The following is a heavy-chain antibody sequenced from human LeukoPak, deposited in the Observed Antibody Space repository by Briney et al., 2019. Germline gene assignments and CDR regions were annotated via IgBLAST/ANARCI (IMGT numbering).Heavy chain of an antibody. CDR2: IWYDGSNK. D-gene: IGHD3-10*01. CDR1: GFTFSSYG. V-gene: IGHV3-33*01. CDR3: ARRSYGSGSYCLDY. J-gene: IGHJ4*02. Sequence: GGSLRLSCAASGFTFSSYGMHWVRQAPGKGLEGVAVIWYDGSNKYYADSVKGRFTISRDNSKNTLYLQMNSLRAEDTAVYYCARRSYGSGSYCLDYWGQGTLVTVSS.